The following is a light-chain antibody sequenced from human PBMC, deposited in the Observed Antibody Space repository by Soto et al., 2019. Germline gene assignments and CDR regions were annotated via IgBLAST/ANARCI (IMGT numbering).Light chain of an antibody. V-gene: IGKV3-20*01. CDR2: GAS. CDR1: QSVSGIY. J-gene: IGKJ1*01. CDR3: QQYGSSPWT. Sequence: EIVLTQSPGTLSLSPGERATLSCRASQSVSGIYLAWYQQKPGQAPRLLIYGASSRATGLPDRFSGSGSGTDFTLTISRLEPEDFAVYYCQQYGSSPWTFGQGTKVEIK.